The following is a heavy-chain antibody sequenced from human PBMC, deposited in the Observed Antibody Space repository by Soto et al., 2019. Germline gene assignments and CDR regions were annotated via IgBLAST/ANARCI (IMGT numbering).Heavy chain of an antibody. J-gene: IGHJ6*02. Sequence: PGESRKVSWKGSGYNFDTYLMNGVRQTPGKGLEWMGRIDPIDSKTKYTPSLEGHITISVDNSIRTTYLQWSSLKASDTAIYYCARRIAGASGYYYYDFDARAQRTAVPVSS. CDR3: ARRIAGASGYYYYDFDA. D-gene: IGHD6-13*01. V-gene: IGHV5-10-1*01. CDR1: GYNFDTYL. CDR2: IDPIDSKT.